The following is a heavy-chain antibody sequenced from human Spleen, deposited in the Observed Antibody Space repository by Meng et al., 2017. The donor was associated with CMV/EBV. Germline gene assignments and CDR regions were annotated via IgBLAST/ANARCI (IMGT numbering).Heavy chain of an antibody. V-gene: IGHV3-21*01. Sequence: GGSLRLSCAASGFTFSSYSMNWVRQAPGKGLEWVSSISSSSSYIYYADSVKGRFTISRDNAKNSLYLQMNSLRAEDTAVYYCAAHTSTKTSVAGTFDFWGQGTLVTVSS. CDR2: ISSSSSYI. J-gene: IGHJ4*02. CDR3: AAHTSTKTSVAGTFDF. CDR1: GFTFSSYS. D-gene: IGHD6-19*01.